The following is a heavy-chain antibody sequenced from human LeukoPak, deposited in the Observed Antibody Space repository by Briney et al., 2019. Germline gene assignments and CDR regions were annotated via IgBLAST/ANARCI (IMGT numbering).Heavy chain of an antibody. CDR2: IKQDGSEK. CDR3: ARVGGIVGATGY. J-gene: IGHJ4*02. V-gene: IGHV3-7*01. Sequence: GGSLRLSCAAPGFTFSSYRISWVRQAPGKGLGRVANIKQDGSEKYYVDSVKGRFTISRDNAKNSLYLQMNSLRAEDTAVYYCARVGGIVGATGYWGQGTLVTVSS. CDR1: GFTFSSYR. D-gene: IGHD1-26*01.